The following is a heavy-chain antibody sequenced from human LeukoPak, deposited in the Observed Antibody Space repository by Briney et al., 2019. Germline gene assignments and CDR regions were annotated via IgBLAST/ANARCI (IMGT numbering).Heavy chain of an antibody. CDR3: ARDYYDSSGYYYQYLYYGMDV. CDR1: GFTFSSYS. D-gene: IGHD3-22*01. CDR2: ISSSSSYI. Sequence: GGSLRLSCAASGFTFSSYSMNWVRQAPGKGLEWVSSISSSSSYICYADSVKGRFTISRDNAKNSLYLQMNSLRAEDTAVYYCARDYYDSSGYYYQYLYYGMDVWGQGTTVTVSS. J-gene: IGHJ6*02. V-gene: IGHV3-21*01.